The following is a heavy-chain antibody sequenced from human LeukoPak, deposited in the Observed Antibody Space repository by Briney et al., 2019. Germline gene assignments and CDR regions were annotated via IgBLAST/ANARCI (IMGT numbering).Heavy chain of an antibody. CDR2: ISGSGGRT. CDR3: ARDATQYLRYGYFDS. D-gene: IGHD3-9*01. V-gene: IGHV3-23*01. Sequence: PGGSLRLSCAASRFTFSSYAMSWVRQAPGKGLEWVSAISGSGGRTYHADSVKGRFTVSRDNSKNTLYLQMNSLRAEDTAVYYCARDATQYLRYGYFDSWGQGILVTVSS. CDR1: RFTFSSYA. J-gene: IGHJ4*02.